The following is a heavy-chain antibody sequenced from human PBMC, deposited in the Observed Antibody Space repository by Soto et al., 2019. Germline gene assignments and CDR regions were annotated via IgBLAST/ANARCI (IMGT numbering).Heavy chain of an antibody. CDR2: IYPGDSDT. D-gene: IGHD3-10*01. CDR3: AGGGVRGVITRTRDYYGMDV. J-gene: IGHJ6*02. CDR1: GYSFTSYW. V-gene: IGHV5-51*01. Sequence: VESLKISCKRSGYSFTSYWIGWVRQMPRKGLEWMGIIYPGDSDTRYSPSFQGQVTISADKSISTAYLQWSSLKASDTAMYYCAGGGVRGVITRTRDYYGMDVWGQGTTVTVSS.